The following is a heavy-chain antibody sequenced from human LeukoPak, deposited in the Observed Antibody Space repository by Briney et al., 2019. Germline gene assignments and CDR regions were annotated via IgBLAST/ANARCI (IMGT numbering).Heavy chain of an antibody. CDR1: GGTFSSYA. Sequence: GASVKVSCKASGGTFSSYAISWVRQAPGQGLEWMGGIIPIFGTANYAQKFQGRVTITADKSTSTAYMELSSLRSEDTAVYYCARRRYYDSSGYLDYWGQGTLVTVSS. J-gene: IGHJ4*02. CDR3: ARRRYYDSSGYLDY. D-gene: IGHD3-22*01. V-gene: IGHV1-69*06. CDR2: IIPIFGTA.